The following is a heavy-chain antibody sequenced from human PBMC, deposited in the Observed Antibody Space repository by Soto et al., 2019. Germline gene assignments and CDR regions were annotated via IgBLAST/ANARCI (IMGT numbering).Heavy chain of an antibody. CDR2: IIPIFGTA. V-gene: IGHV1-69*13. J-gene: IGHJ4*02. D-gene: IGHD2-21*02. CDR3: ARASYCGGDCYSTFDY. Sequence: SVKVSCKASGGTFSSYAISWVRQAPGQGLEWMGGIIPIFGTANYAQKFQGRVTITADESTSTAYMELSSLRSEDTAVYYCARASYCGGDCYSTFDYWGQGTLVTVSS. CDR1: GGTFSSYA.